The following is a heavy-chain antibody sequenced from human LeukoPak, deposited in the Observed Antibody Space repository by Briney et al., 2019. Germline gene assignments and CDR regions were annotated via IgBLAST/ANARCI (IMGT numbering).Heavy chain of an antibody. V-gene: IGHV4-59*01. CDR2: VDHTGST. CDR3: ARGGELLRWGDFDY. CDR1: DDSITMYY. J-gene: IGHJ4*02. Sequence: KPSETLSLTCTVSDDSITMYYWTWIRQPPGKGLEWIGYVDHTGSTKFNPSLNGRVSISRDTSKNFFSLRLRSVTAADTAVYYCARGGELLRWGDFDYWGQGTLVTVSS. D-gene: IGHD3-10*01.